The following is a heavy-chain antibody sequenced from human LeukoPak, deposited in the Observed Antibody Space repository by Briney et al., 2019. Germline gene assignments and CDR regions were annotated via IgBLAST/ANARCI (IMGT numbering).Heavy chain of an antibody. CDR1: GFTFSSYS. D-gene: IGHD1-14*01. Sequence: GGSLRLSCAASGFTFSSYSMNWVRQAPGKGLEWVSSISSSSSYIYYADSVKGRFTISRDNAKNSLYLQMNSLRAEDTAVYYCARDCEPHTSVRGYFDYWGQGTLVTVSS. V-gene: IGHV3-21*01. CDR3: ARDCEPHTSVRGYFDY. J-gene: IGHJ4*02. CDR2: ISSSSSYI.